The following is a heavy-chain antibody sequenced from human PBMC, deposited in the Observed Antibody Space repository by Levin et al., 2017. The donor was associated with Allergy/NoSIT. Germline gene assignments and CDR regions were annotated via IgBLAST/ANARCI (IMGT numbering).Heavy chain of an antibody. CDR2: IYYSGTT. D-gene: IGHD3-9*01. Sequence: SQTLSLTCTVSGGSVNSGNYYWSWIRQPPGKGLEWIGYIYYSGTTNYNPSLQSRLTISVDTSKNQFSLKLSSVTAADTAVYYCARELYDVLTGDYIHFDKWGLGTLVTVSS. J-gene: IGHJ4*02. CDR3: ARELYDVLTGDYIHFDK. CDR1: GGSVNSGNYY. V-gene: IGHV4-61*01.